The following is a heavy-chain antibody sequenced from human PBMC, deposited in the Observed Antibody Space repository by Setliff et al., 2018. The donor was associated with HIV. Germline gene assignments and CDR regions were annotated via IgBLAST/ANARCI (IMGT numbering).Heavy chain of an antibody. Sequence: SETLSLTCIVSGASISSNTWSRIRQAPGKGLQWIGCIYSSVSTNYNPSLKSRVTISLDTSKNQFSLKLTCVTASDTAVYYFARVGTSSIWFGPGGQGTLVTVS. CDR2: IYSSVST. D-gene: IGHD2-2*01. CDR1: GASISSNT. CDR3: ARVGTSSIWFGP. J-gene: IGHJ5*02. V-gene: IGHV4-59*01.